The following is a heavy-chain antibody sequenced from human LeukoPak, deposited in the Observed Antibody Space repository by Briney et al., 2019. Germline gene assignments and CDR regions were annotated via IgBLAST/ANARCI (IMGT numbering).Heavy chain of an antibody. Sequence: SETLSLTCTVSGYSISSGYYWGWIRQPPGKGLEWIGSIYHSGSTYYNPSLKSRVTISVDTSKNQFSLKLSSVTAADTAVYYCARGRGYSRGAWFDPWGQGTLVTVSS. V-gene: IGHV4-38-2*02. CDR2: IYHSGST. D-gene: IGHD5-18*01. J-gene: IGHJ5*02. CDR3: ARGRGYSRGAWFDP. CDR1: GYSISSGYY.